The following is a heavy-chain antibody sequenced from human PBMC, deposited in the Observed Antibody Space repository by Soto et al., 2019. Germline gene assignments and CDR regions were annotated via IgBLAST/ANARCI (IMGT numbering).Heavy chain of an antibody. CDR2: LYTSGNT. J-gene: IGHJ5*02. CDR3: ASDSTGWFDP. V-gene: IGHV4-4*07. CDR1: GGSVSSYY. Sequence: LSLTCTVSGGSVSSYYWSWIRQPAGKGLEWIGRLYTSGNTNYNPSLKSRVTMSLDTSKNQFSLKLSSVTAADTAVYFCASDSTGWFDPWGQGTLVTVSS. D-gene: IGHD7-27*01.